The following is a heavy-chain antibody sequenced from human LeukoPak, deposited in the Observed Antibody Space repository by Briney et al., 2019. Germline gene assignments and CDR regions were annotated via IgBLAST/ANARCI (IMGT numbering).Heavy chain of an antibody. CDR1: GFTFSSYA. J-gene: IGHJ3*02. CDR2: ISGSGGST. D-gene: IGHD6-13*01. CDR3: SFEGSWPDAFDI. V-gene: IGHV3-23*01. Sequence: GGSLRLSCAASGFTFSSYAMSWVRQAPGKGLEWVSAISGSGGSTYYADSVKGRFTISRDNSKNTLYLQMNSLRAEDTAVYYYSFEGSWPDAFDIWGQGTMVTVSS.